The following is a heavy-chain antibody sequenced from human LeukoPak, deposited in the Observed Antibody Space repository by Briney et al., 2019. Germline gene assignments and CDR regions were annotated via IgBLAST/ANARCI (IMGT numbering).Heavy chain of an antibody. CDR1: GGSFSGYY. J-gene: IGHJ3*02. D-gene: IGHD2-15*01. V-gene: IGHV4-34*01. CDR2: INHSGST. CDR3: ARGGSCSGGSCYLKDDAFDI. Sequence: SETLSLTCAVYGGSFSGYYWSWIRQPPGKGLEWIGEINHSGSTNYNPSLKSRATISVDTSKNQFSLKLSSVTAADTAVYYCARGGSCSGGSCYLKDDAFDIWGQGTMVTVSS.